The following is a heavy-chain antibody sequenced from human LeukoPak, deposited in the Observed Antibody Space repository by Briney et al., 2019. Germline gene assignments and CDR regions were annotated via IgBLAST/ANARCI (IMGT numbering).Heavy chain of an antibody. J-gene: IGHJ4*02. V-gene: IGHV3-30-3*01. D-gene: IGHD6-19*01. CDR2: ISYDGSNK. CDR3: ARSQWLETYYFDY. Sequence: GGSLRLSCAASGFTFSSFAMHWVRQAPGKGLEWVAVISYDGSNKYYADSVKGRFTISRDNSKNTLYLQMNSLRAEDTAVYYCARSQWLETYYFDYWGQGTLVTVSS. CDR1: GFTFSSFA.